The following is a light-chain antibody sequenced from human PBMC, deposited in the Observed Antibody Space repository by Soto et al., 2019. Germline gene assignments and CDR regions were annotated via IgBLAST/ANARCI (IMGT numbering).Light chain of an antibody. V-gene: IGLV2-14*01. CDR3: ISYTVRSTTDV. Sequence: QSALTQPASGSGSPGQSITISCSGTRSDIGSYNYVAWYQQFPGKTPKILIYGVSNRPSGVSSRFSGSKSGNTASLTISGLQAEDEADYYCISYTVRSTTDVFGSGRKDIV. CDR2: GVS. CDR1: RSDIGSYNY. J-gene: IGLJ1*01.